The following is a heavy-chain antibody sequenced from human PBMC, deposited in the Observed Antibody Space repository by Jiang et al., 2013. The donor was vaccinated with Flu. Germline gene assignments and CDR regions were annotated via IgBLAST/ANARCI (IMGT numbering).Heavy chain of an antibody. CDR2: IYTSGST. CDR3: ARGNGGATQRYFDY. CDR1: GGSISSGSYY. D-gene: IGHD1-26*01. Sequence: GSGLVKPSQTLSLTCTVSGGSISSGSYYWSWIRQPAGKGLEWIGRIYTSGSTNYNPSLKSRVTISVDTSKNQFSLKLSSVTAADTAVYYCARGNGGATQRYFDYWGQGTLVTVSS. J-gene: IGHJ4*02. V-gene: IGHV4-61*02.